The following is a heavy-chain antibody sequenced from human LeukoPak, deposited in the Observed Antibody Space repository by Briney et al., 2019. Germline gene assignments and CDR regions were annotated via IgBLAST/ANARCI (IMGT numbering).Heavy chain of an antibody. V-gene: IGHV3-23*01. CDR2: IGVTGAGT. Sequence: QPGGSLTLSCAASGFTFSSYAMSWVRQAPGKGLEWVSTIGVTGAGTYYADSVKGRFTISRDNSKNTLYLQMNSLRGNDTAVYYCAKPRKEWIRLWNNWGQGTLVSVS. J-gene: IGHJ4*02. D-gene: IGHD5-18*01. CDR1: GFTFSSYA. CDR3: AKPRKEWIRLWNN.